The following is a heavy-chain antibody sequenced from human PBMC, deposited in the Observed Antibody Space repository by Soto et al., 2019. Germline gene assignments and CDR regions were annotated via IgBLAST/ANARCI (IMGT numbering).Heavy chain of an antibody. CDR1: GGTFSSYT. J-gene: IGHJ3*02. Sequence: QVQLVQSGAEVKKPGSSVKVSCKASGGTFSSYTISWVRQAPGQGLEWMGRIIPILGIAHYAQKFQGRVTITADKSTSTADMELSSLRSEDTAVYYCASAPALTSGAFDIWGQGTMVTVSS. CDR3: ASAPALTSGAFDI. CDR2: IIPILGIA. V-gene: IGHV1-69*02. D-gene: IGHD3-3*01.